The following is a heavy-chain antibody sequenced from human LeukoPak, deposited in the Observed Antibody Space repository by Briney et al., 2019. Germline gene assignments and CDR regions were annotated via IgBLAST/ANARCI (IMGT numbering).Heavy chain of an antibody. V-gene: IGHV4-39*01. CDR2: IYYHENT. CDR3: ARSGVLWFGELPAIDY. J-gene: IGHJ4*02. CDR1: GGSISSSSDY. Sequence: SETLSLTCTVSGGSISSSSDYWGWIRQAPGKGLEWIGSIYYHENTYYNSSLKSRVTISVDTSKNQFSLKLSSVTAADTAVYYCARSGVLWFGELPAIDYWGQGTLVTVSS. D-gene: IGHD3-10*01.